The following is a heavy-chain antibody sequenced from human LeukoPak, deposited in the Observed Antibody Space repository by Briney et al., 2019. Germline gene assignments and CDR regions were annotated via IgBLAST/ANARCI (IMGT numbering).Heavy chain of an antibody. CDR2: INPNSGGT. CDR3: ARGNFRQWRFGELLKPNWFDP. D-gene: IGHD3-10*01. V-gene: IGHV1-2*02. CDR1: GYTFTVYY. J-gene: IGHJ5*02. Sequence: ASVKVSCKASGYTFTVYYVHWVRQAPGQGLEWMGWINPNSGGTNYAQKFQGRVTMTRDTSISTAYMELSRLRSDDTAVYYCARGNFRQWRFGELLKPNWFDPWGQGTLVTVSS.